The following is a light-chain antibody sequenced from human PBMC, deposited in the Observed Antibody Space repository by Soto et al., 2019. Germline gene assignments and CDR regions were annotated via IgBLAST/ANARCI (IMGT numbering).Light chain of an antibody. Sequence: DIQMTRSPSTLSASVGDRVTITCRASQRVSIWLAWYQQKPGKAPRLLIYDAASLKTGVPSRFSGSGSGTNFTLTISSLQPDDFATYSCHYDSSFGQGTKVDI. CDR3: HYDSS. J-gene: IGKJ2*01. CDR1: QRVSIW. CDR2: DAA. V-gene: IGKV1-5*01.